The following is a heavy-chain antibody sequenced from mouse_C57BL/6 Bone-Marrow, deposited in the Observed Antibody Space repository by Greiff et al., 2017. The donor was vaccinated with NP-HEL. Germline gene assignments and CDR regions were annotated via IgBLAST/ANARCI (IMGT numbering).Heavy chain of an antibody. Sequence: QVQLQQSGPELVRPGASVKISCKAPGYTFTSYWMQWVRQRPGQGLEWIGEIFPGSGSTYYNEKFKGKATLTVDTSSSTAYMQLSSLTSEDSAVYFCARPSWFAYWGQGTLVTVSA. CDR3: ARPSWFAY. J-gene: IGHJ3*01. V-gene: IGHV1-56*01. CDR2: IFPGSGST. CDR1: GYTFTSYW.